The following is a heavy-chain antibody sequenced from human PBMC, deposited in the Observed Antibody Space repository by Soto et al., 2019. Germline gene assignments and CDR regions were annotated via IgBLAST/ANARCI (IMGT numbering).Heavy chain of an antibody. CDR1: GFTFSSYG. J-gene: IGHJ4*02. CDR3: AKDGPLKPPNYDFWSGYYTGSEVSY. V-gene: IGHV3-30*18. CDR2: ISYDGSNK. D-gene: IGHD3-3*01. Sequence: PGGSLRLSCAASGFTFSSYGMHWVRQAPGKGLEWVAVISYDGSNKYYADSVKGRFTISRDNSKNTLYLQMNSLRAEDTAVYYCAKDGPLKPPNYDFWSGYYTGSEVSYWGQGTLVTVSS.